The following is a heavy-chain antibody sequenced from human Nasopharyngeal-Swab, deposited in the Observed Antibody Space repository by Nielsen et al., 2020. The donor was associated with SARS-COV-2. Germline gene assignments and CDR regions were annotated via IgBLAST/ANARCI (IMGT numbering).Heavy chain of an antibody. CDR1: GFTYDDYS. V-gene: IGHV3-9*01. J-gene: IGHJ4*02. CDR2: ITWNSGT. D-gene: IGHD4-11*01. Sequence: SLKISCAASGFTYDDYSMHWVRLAPGKGLEWVSGITWNSGTGYTDSVKGRFTTSRDNARNSLYLQMNSLRADDTAFYYCTKGRADYSNPSFDNWGQGTLVTVSS. CDR3: TKGRADYSNPSFDN.